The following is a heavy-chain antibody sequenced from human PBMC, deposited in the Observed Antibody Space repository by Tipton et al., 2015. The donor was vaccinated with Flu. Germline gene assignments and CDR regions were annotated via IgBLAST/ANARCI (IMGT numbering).Heavy chain of an antibody. CDR2: INQDESEK. Sequence: VQLVQSGGGLVQPGGSLRLSCAASGFTFRSYWISWVRQAPGKGLEWVANINQDESEKYYVDSVKGRFTISRDNARNSVYLQMNSLRAEDTTVYYCARAIAAAGSYWGQGTLVTVSS. D-gene: IGHD6-13*01. CDR3: ARAIAAAGSY. J-gene: IGHJ4*02. V-gene: IGHV3-7*01. CDR1: GFTFRSYW.